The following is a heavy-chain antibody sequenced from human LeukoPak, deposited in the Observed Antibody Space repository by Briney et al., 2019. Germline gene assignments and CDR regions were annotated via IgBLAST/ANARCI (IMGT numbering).Heavy chain of an antibody. J-gene: IGHJ4*02. D-gene: IGHD3-22*01. Sequence: GGSLRLSCAASGFTVSSNYMSWVRQAPGKGLEWVSVIYSGGSTYYADSVKGRFTISRDNSKNTLYLQMNSLRAEDTAVYYCARDPPYDSSGYTSGYWGQGTLVTVSS. CDR2: IYSGGST. CDR1: GFTVSSNY. V-gene: IGHV3-66*01. CDR3: ARDPPYDSSGYTSGY.